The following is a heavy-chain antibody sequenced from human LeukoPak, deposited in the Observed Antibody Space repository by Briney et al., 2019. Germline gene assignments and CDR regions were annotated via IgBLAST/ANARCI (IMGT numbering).Heavy chain of an antibody. Sequence: SETLSLTCTVSGGSISSYYWSWLRQPPGKGLEWIGYIYYSGSTNYNPSLKSRVTISVDTSKNQFSLNLRSVTAADTAVYYCARRGGATSDWFDPWGQGTLVTVSS. CDR1: GGSISSYY. V-gene: IGHV4-59*08. CDR2: IYYSGST. D-gene: IGHD5-24*01. J-gene: IGHJ5*02. CDR3: ARRGGATSDWFDP.